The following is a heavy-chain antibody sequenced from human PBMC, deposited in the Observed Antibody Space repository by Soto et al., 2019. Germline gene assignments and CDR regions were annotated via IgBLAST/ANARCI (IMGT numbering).Heavy chain of an antibody. CDR3: ARGTCSGGSCFNWFDP. CDR1: GGSFSGYY. CDR2: INHSGST. J-gene: IGHJ5*02. V-gene: IGHV4-34*01. D-gene: IGHD2-15*01. Sequence: SETLSLTCAVDGGSFSGYYLSWIRQPPGKGLEWIGEINHSGSTNYNPSLKSRVTISVDTSKNQFSLKLSSVTAADTAVYYCARGTCSGGSCFNWFDPWGQGTLVTVSS.